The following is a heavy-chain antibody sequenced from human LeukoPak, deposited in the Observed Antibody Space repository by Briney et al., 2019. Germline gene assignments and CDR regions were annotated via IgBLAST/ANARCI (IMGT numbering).Heavy chain of an antibody. V-gene: IGHV4-34*01. D-gene: IGHD3-16*02. Sequence: SQTLSLTCAVYGGSFSGYYWSWIRQPPGKGLEWIGEINHSGSTNYNPSLKSRVTISVDTSKSQFSLKLSSVTAADTAVYYCARGHRYDYVWGSYREPFDYWGQGTLVTVSS. CDR2: INHSGST. CDR1: GGSFSGYY. J-gene: IGHJ4*02. CDR3: ARGHRYDYVWGSYREPFDY.